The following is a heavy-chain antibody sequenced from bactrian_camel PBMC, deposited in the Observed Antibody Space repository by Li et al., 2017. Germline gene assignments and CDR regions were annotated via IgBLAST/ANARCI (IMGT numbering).Heavy chain of an antibody. CDR3: ATDFPWAVGGSSVAAQWN. Sequence: VQLVESGGGLVQPGGSLRISCAASGFAFSTYTMSWVRQAPGKGLEWVSHIHPADGRTYYADSVKGRFTIARDNAKNTVYLQLNSLKTEDTAMYYCATDFPWAVGGSSVAAQWNWGQGTQVTVS. V-gene: IGHV3S40*01. J-gene: IGHJ4*01. CDR1: GFAFSTYT. D-gene: IGHD1*01. CDR2: IHPADGRT.